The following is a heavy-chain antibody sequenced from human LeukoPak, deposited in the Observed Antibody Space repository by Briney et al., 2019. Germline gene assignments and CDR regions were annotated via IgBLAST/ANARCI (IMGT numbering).Heavy chain of an antibody. D-gene: IGHD6-19*01. V-gene: IGHV1-8*01. Sequence: ASVKVSCKASGYTFTSYDINWVRQAPGQGLEWMGWMNPNSGNTGYALKFQGRVTLTRDTSISTAYMEVSRLESDDTAVYYCARENNSGWYRKAAFDYWGQGTLVTVAS. J-gene: IGHJ4*02. CDR1: GYTFTSYD. CDR2: MNPNSGNT. CDR3: ARENNSGWYRKAAFDY.